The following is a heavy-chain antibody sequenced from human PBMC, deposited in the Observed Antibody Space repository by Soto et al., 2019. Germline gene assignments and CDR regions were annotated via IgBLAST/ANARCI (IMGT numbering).Heavy chain of an antibody. J-gene: IGHJ4*02. CDR2: INTGNGFP. CDR1: GYTFANYA. CDR3: ARRASNSGAFDS. Sequence: ASVKVSCKTSGYTFANYAIHWVRQAPGERLEWMGWINTGNGFPEYSQKFQDKVTFTRDSSASTAYMELSSLKYEDTAVYFCARRASNSGAFDSWGQGTLVTVYS. V-gene: IGHV1-3*04. D-gene: IGHD6-6*01.